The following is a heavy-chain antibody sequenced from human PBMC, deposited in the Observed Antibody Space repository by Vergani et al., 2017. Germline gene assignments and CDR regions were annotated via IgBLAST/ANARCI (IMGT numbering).Heavy chain of an antibody. CDR1: GGSISSGSYY. J-gene: IGHJ5*02. CDR2: IYTSGST. Sequence: QVQLQESGPGLVKPSQTLSLTCTVSGGSISSGSYYWSWIRQPAGKGLEWIGLIYTSGSTNYNPSLKSRVTISVDTSKNQFSLKLSSVTAADTAVYYCARGEENNWFDPWGQGTLVTVSS. CDR3: ARGEENNWFDP. D-gene: IGHD1-26*01. V-gene: IGHV4-61*02.